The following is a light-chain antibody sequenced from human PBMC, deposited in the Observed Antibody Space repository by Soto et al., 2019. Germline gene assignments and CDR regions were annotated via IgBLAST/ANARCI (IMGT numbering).Light chain of an antibody. CDR2: GAS. CDR3: QHYNHWPMYT. CDR1: QSVITN. V-gene: IGKV3-15*01. J-gene: IGKJ2*01. Sequence: ELVMTQSPATLSASPGERATLSCRASQSVITNVAWYQQKPGQAPRLLIYGASTRATRIPARFSGSGSGTEFTLTISSLQSEDFAVYYCQHYNHWPMYTFGQGTKVEIK.